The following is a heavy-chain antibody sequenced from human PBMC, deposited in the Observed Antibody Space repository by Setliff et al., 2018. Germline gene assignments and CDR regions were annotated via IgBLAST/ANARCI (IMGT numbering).Heavy chain of an antibody. Sequence: SETLSLTCTVSDVSISGYYWSWIRQPPGKGLEWIGHIYTSGTTKYNPSLKSRVTISVDASKNQFFLKLTSVTAADTAVYYCARSNMGNYYDSGRYYYYYYMDVWGKGTTVTV. V-gene: IGHV4-4*08. CDR3: ARSNMGNYYDSGRYYYYYYMDV. D-gene: IGHD3-10*01. CDR1: DVSISGYY. CDR2: IYTSGTT. J-gene: IGHJ6*03.